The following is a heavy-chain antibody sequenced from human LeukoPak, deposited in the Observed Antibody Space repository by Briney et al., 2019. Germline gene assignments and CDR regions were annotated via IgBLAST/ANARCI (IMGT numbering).Heavy chain of an antibody. Sequence: ASVKVPCKPSGYTFTGYYIHWVRQAPGLGLQWMGWINPNTGATMYGQKFQGGVTLTRDTSIDTAYMELSNLRSDDTARYYCARDRVGSGWPRPYYFEFWGEGSLVTAS. J-gene: IGHJ4*02. CDR1: GYTFTGYY. D-gene: IGHD6-19*01. V-gene: IGHV1-2*02. CDR2: INPNTGAT. CDR3: ARDRVGSGWPRPYYFEF.